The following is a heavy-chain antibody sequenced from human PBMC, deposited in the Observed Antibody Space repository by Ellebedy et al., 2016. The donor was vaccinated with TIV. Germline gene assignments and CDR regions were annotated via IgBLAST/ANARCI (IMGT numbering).Heavy chain of an antibody. CDR3: ARATGGGNAFDI. CDR1: GYTFTDYY. Sequence: AASVKVSCKASGYTFTDYYLYWIRQAPGQGLEWMGWINPNSGGTYYAQKFQGGVTMTRDTSISTAYMELSRLTSDDTAGYYCARATGGGNAFDIWGQGTMVTVSS. V-gene: IGHV1-2*02. J-gene: IGHJ3*02. CDR2: INPNSGGT. D-gene: IGHD3-16*01.